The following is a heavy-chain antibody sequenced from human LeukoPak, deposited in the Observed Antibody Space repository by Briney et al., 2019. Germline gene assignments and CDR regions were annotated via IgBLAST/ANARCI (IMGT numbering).Heavy chain of an antibody. D-gene: IGHD3-3*01. CDR2: ISGSSGTT. Sequence: PGGSLRLSCAASGFTFSDYYMTWIRQAPGKGLEWVSAISGSSGTTYYADSVKGRFTISRDNSKNTLYLQMNSLKTEDTAVYYCTTEKRYYDFWSDPLGDYWGQGTLVTVSS. J-gene: IGHJ4*02. CDR1: GFTFSDYY. CDR3: TTEKRYYDFWSDPLGDY. V-gene: IGHV3-23*01.